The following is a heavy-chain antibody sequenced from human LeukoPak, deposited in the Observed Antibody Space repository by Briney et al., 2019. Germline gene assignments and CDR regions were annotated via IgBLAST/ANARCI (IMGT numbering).Heavy chain of an antibody. CDR3: ARSTTTWRFDP. V-gene: IGHV4-59*01. J-gene: IGHJ5*02. Sequence: SETLSLTCTVSGGSISNYYWSWIRQPPGKGLEWIGYIYSSGSTNYNPSLKSRVTISIDTSKNQFSLKLNSVTAADTAVYYCARSTTTWRFDPGGQGTLVTVSS. CDR2: IYSSGST. CDR1: GGSISNYY. D-gene: IGHD2-2*01.